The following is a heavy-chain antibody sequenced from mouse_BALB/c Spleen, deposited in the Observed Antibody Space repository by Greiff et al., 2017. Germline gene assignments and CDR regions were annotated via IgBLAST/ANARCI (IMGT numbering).Heavy chain of an antibody. CDR2: ISNGGGST. D-gene: IGHD2-3*01. CDR3: ARDGYYELWFAY. J-gene: IGHJ3*01. Sequence: EVQRVESGGGLVQPGGSLKLSCAASGFTFSSYTMSWVRQTPEKRLEWVAYISNGGGSTYYPDTVKGRFTISRDNAKNTLYLQMSSLKSEDTAMYYCARDGYYELWFAYWGQGTLVTVSA. CDR1: GFTFSSYT. V-gene: IGHV5-12-2*01.